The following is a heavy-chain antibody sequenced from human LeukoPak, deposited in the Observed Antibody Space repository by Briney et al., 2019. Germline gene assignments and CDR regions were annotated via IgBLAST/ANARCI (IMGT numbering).Heavy chain of an antibody. CDR3: ARLSHYYDSSGYYLGSYYFDY. J-gene: IGHJ4*02. V-gene: IGHV4-39*01. CDR2: FYYSGST. CDR1: GGSISSSSYY. D-gene: IGHD3-22*01. Sequence: PSETLSLTCTVSGGSISSSSYYWGWIRQPPGKGLEWIGSFYYSGSTYYNPSLKSRVTISVDTSKNQFSLKLSSVTAADTAVYYCARLSHYYDSSGYYLGSYYFDYWGQGTLVTVSS.